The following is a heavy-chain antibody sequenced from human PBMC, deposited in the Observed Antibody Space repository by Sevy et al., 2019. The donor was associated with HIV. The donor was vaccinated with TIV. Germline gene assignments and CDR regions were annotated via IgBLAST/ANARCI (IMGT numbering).Heavy chain of an antibody. CDR2: TYYWSKWYN. Sequence: QTLSLTCAISGDSVSSIRTSWNWIRQSPSRGLEWLGRTYYWSKWYNDYATSVKSRITINADTSKNQVSLQLNSVTPEDTAVYYCAERTNDVFYYGMDVWGQGTTVTVSS. CDR3: AERTNDVFYYGMDV. J-gene: IGHJ6*02. CDR1: GDSVSSIRTS. V-gene: IGHV6-1*01.